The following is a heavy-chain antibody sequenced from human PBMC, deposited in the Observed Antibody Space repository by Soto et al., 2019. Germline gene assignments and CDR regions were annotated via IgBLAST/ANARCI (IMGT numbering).Heavy chain of an antibody. CDR1: GYTFTGYF. V-gene: IGHV1-2*02. CDR3: ARDPLLYDSSFYGMDV. D-gene: IGHD3-3*01. J-gene: IGHJ6*02. Sequence: ASVKVSCKASGYTFTGYFLHWVRQAPGQGLEWMGWINPSSGGTSYAQKFQGRVTMTRDTSISTAYMELSRLRSDDTAVYYCARDPLLYDSSFYGMDVWGQGTTVTVSS. CDR2: INPSSGGT.